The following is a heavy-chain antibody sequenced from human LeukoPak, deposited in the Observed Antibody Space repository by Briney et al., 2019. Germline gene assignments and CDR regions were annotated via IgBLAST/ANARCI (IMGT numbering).Heavy chain of an antibody. J-gene: IGHJ6*02. CDR3: ARRGFDYGMDV. CDR2: IYPGDSDT. V-gene: IGHV5-51*01. CDR1: GYRFSTYW. Sequence: GESLKIPCKGSGYRFSTYWIGWVRQMPGKGLEWMGIIYPGDSDTTYSPSFQGQVTISADKSINTAYLQWSSLRGSDTATYYCARRGFDYGMDVWGQGTTVTVSS. D-gene: IGHD5-12*01.